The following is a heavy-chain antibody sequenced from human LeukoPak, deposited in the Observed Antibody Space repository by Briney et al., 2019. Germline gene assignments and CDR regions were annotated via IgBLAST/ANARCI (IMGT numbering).Heavy chain of an antibody. J-gene: IGHJ5*02. CDR1: GYTFTGYY. D-gene: IGHD2-15*01. V-gene: IGHV1-2*02. CDR3: ARLGIGGPNWFDP. Sequence: ASVKVSCKASGYTFTGYYMHWVRQAPGQGLEWMGWINPNSGGTNYAQKFQGRVTMTRDTSISTAYMELSRLRSDDTAVYYCARLGIGGPNWFDPWGQGTLVTVSS. CDR2: INPNSGGT.